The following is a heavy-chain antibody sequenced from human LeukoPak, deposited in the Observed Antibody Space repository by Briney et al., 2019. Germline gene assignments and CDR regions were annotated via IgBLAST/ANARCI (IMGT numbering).Heavy chain of an antibody. CDR2: INSDGSST. D-gene: IGHD3-10*01. CDR3: ATTGRGWFGSPTP. Sequence: GGSLRLSCAASGFTFSSYWMHWVRQAPGKGLVWVSRINSDGSSTSYADSVKGRFTISRDNAKNTLYLQMNSLRAEDTAVYLCATTGRGWFGSPTPWGQGNLVTVSS. CDR1: GFTFSSYW. J-gene: IGHJ5*02. V-gene: IGHV3-74*01.